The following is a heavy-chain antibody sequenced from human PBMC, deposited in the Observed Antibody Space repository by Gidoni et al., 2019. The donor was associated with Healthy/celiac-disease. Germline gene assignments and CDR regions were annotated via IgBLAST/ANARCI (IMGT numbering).Heavy chain of an antibody. CDR1: ADSVPSNSAA. J-gene: IGHJ4*02. Sequence: QVQLQQSGPGLVTPSQTLSLTCAISADSVPSNSAAWNWIRQSPSRGLEWLGRTYYRSKWYNDYAVSVKSRITINPDTSKNQFSLQLNSVTPEETAVYYCARVKRYYYDSSGYYSAFDYWGQGTLVTVSS. CDR3: ARVKRYYYDSSGYYSAFDY. CDR2: TYYRSKWYN. V-gene: IGHV6-1*01. D-gene: IGHD3-22*01.